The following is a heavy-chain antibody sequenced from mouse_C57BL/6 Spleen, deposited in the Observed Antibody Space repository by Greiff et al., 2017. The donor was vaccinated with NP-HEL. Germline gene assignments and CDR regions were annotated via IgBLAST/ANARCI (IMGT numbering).Heavy chain of an antibody. Sequence: EVMLVESGGGLVKPGGSLKLSCAASGFTFSSYAMSWVRQTPEKRLEWVATISDGGSYPYYPDNVKGRFTLSSDNAKNNLYMQKSHLKTEDTAMVYCSIVGSYDYDGWFAYWGQGTLVTVSA. CDR1: GFTFSSYA. CDR3: SIVGSYDYDGWFAY. CDR2: ISDGGSYP. V-gene: IGHV5-4*03. J-gene: IGHJ3*01. D-gene: IGHD2-4*01.